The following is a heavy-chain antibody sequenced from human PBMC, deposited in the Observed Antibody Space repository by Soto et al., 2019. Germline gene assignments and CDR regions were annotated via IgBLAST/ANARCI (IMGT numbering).Heavy chain of an antibody. D-gene: IGHD3-22*01. V-gene: IGHV1-69*06. J-gene: IGHJ4*02. CDR2: IIPIFGTA. Sequence: ASVKVSCKASGGTFSSYAISWVRQAPGQGLEWMGGIIPIFGTANYAQRFQGRVTITADKSTSTAYMELSSLRSEDTAVYYCARDHGDSSGYYYFDYWGQGTLVTVSS. CDR3: ARDHGDSSGYYYFDY. CDR1: GGTFSSYA.